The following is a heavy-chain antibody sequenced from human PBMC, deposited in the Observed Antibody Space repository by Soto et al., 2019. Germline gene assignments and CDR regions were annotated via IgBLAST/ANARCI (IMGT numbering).Heavy chain of an antibody. CDR2: IYYSGST. CDR1: GGSISSGGYY. CDR3: ARDLSGYERNYYYYYGMDV. Sequence: PSDTLSLTCTVSGGSISSGGYYWSWIRQHPGKGLEWIGYIYYSGSTYYNPSLKSRVTISVDTSKNQFSLKLSSVTAADTAVYYCARDLSGYERNYYYYYGMDVWGQGTTVTVSS. J-gene: IGHJ6*02. D-gene: IGHD5-12*01. V-gene: IGHV4-31*03.